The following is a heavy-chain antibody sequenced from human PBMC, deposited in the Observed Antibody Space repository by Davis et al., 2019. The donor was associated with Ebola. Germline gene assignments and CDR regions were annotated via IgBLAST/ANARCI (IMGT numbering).Heavy chain of an antibody. J-gene: IGHJ5*02. CDR1: GFTFSSYW. V-gene: IGHV3-7*01. CDR3: VRVYSGSYDP. CDR2: IKQGGDER. D-gene: IGHD1-26*01. Sequence: PGGSLRLSCAAFGFTFSSYWMSWVRQAPGKGLEWVANIKQGGDERYYVDSVKGRFIISRDDAKNSLYLQMNILRAEDTAVYYCVRVYSGSYDPWGQGTLVTVSS.